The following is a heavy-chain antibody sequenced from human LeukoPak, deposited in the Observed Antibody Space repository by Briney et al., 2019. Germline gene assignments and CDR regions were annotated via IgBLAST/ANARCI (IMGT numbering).Heavy chain of an antibody. J-gene: IGHJ4*02. V-gene: IGHV4-39*01. CDR2: IYSSGST. D-gene: IGHD3-22*01. CDR3: ARHDSSVDYADY. CDR1: GGSISSSSYH. Sequence: SETLSLTCSVSGGSISSSSYHWAWIRQPPAQGLEWNGGIYSSGSTSYNPSLKSRVTMSVDTSKNQFSLKLSSVTAADTAMYYCARHDSSVDYADYWGQGTLVTVSS.